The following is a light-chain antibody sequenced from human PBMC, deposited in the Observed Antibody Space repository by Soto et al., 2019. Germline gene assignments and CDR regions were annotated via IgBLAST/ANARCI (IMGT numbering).Light chain of an antibody. CDR1: SSDVGGYNY. CDR3: SSEGV. J-gene: IGLJ2*01. V-gene: IGLV2-14*01. Sequence: QSALTQPASVSGSPGQSITISCTGTSSDVGGYNYVSWYQQHPGKAPKLMIYEVSNRPSGVSNRFSGSKSGNTASLTISGLQAEDEADYYCSSEGVFGGGTKVTVL. CDR2: EVS.